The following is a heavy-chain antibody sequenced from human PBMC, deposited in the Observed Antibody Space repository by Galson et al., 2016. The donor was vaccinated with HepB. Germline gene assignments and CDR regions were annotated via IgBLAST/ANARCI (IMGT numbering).Heavy chain of an antibody. CDR3: ARERDNSDSGMDV. Sequence: SETLSLTCTVSGGSIRNYFWTWIRQPPGKGLQWIGYIDYSGNTNYNSSLESRVIISVDTSKSQFSLKMRSVTAADTAVYSCARERDNSDSGMDVWGQGTTVTVSS. D-gene: IGHD4-23*01. CDR2: IDYSGNT. V-gene: IGHV4-59*12. J-gene: IGHJ6*02. CDR1: GGSIRNYF.